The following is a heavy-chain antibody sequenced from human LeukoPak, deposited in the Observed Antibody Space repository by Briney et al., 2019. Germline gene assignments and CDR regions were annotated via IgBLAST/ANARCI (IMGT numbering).Heavy chain of an antibody. CDR2: INPNSGGT. V-gene: IGHV1-2*02. J-gene: IGHJ4*02. D-gene: IGHD3-10*01. Sequence: GASVKVSCKASGYTFTGYYMHWVRQAPGQGLEWMGWINPNSGGTNYAQKFQGRVTMTRDTSISTAYMELSRLRSDDTAVYYCARGDSLWFGELLSHFDYWGQGTLVTASS. CDR3: ARGDSLWFGELLSHFDY. CDR1: GYTFTGYY.